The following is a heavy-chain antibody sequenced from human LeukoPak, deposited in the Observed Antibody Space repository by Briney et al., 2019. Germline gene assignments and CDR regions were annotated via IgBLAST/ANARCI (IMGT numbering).Heavy chain of an antibody. V-gene: IGHV3-30*18. J-gene: IGHJ6*02. D-gene: IGHD3-9*01. CDR2: ISYDGSNK. Sequence: GRSLRLSCAASGFTFSNYWMNWVRQAPGKGLEWVAVISYDGSNKYYADSVKGRFTISRDNSKNTLYLQMNSLRAEDTAVYYCANVVLRYFDWLSNGMDVWGQGTTVTVSS. CDR1: GFTFSNYW. CDR3: ANVVLRYFDWLSNGMDV.